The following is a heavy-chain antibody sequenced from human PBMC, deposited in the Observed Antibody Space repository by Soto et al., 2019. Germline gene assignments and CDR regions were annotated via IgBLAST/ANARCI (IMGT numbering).Heavy chain of an antibody. CDR2: INPDGGST. D-gene: IGHD3-3*01. J-gene: IGHJ4*02. Sequence: QVQLVQSGAEVKKPGASVMLSCKASGYTFTDYYMHWVRQAPGQGLEWMGIINPDGGSTRYAEKFQGRVTMTRDTSTSTFYMELSSLRSEDTAVYYCAKAPRGGVIITTYAAHIALWGQGTLVTVSS. CDR1: GYTFTDYY. CDR3: AKAPRGGVIITTYAAHIAL. V-gene: IGHV1-46*01.